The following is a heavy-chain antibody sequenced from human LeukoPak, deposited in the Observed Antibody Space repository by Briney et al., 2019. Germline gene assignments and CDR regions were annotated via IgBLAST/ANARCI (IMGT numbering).Heavy chain of an antibody. V-gene: IGHV3-30*18. Sequence: GGSLRLSCAASGFTFSSYGMHWVRQAPGKGLEWVAVISYDGSNKYYADSVKGRFTISRDNSKNTLYLQMNSLRAEDTAVYYCAKVRGGGEYQLIHIDYWDQGTLVTVSS. CDR1: GFTFSSYG. CDR2: ISYDGSNK. D-gene: IGHD2-2*01. CDR3: AKVRGGGEYQLIHIDY. J-gene: IGHJ4*02.